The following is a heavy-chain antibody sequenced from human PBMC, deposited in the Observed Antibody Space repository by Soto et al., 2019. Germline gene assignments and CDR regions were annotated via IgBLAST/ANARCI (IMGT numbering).Heavy chain of an antibody. Sequence: EVQLVESGGGLVQPGGSLRLSCAASGFTVSSNYMSWVRQAPGKGLEWVSVIYSGGSTYYADSVKGRFTISRDNSKNTLYLQMNSLRAEDTAVHYCARVSWDCSGGSCYSDYFAYWGQGTLVTVSS. J-gene: IGHJ4*02. V-gene: IGHV3-66*01. CDR2: IYSGGST. D-gene: IGHD2-15*01. CDR1: GFTVSSNY. CDR3: ARVSWDCSGGSCYSDYFAY.